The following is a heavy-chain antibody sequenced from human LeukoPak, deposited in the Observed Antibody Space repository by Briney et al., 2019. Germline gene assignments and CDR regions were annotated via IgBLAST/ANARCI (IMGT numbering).Heavy chain of an antibody. CDR3: ARDSTYYYDSSGYPPDY. J-gene: IGHJ4*02. Sequence: GGSLRLSCAASGFTFSSYSMNWVRQAPGKGLEWVSSISSSSSYIYYADSVKGRFTITRDNAKNSLYLQMNSLRAEDTAVYYCARDSTYYYDSSGYPPDYWGQGTLVAVSS. D-gene: IGHD3-22*01. CDR1: GFTFSSYS. CDR2: ISSSSSYI. V-gene: IGHV3-21*01.